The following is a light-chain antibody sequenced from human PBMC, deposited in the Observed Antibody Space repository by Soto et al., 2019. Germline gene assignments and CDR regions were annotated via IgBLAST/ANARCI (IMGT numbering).Light chain of an antibody. CDR1: QSFSTW. J-gene: IGKJ4*01. CDR2: KTS. Sequence: DIQMTQSPSTLSASVGDRVTSTCRASQSFSTWLAWYQQKPGKAPNLLIYKTSILESGDTSRFSGSGCGTEFTLTISSLQPDDFATYYCQQYNSNPLTFGGGTKVEIK. V-gene: IGKV1-5*03. CDR3: QQYNSNPLT.